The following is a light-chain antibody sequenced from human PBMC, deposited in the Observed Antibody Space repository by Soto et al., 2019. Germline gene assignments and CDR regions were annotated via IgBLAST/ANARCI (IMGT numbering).Light chain of an antibody. Sequence: DIQLTQSPSSVSASVGDRVTLTCRASQGISNWLAWYQQKPGKAPKLLISAASTLQGGVPSRFSGSFSGTEFTLTITSLQAEDFATYFCQQAYSLPVTFGPWTKLEIK. CDR3: QQAYSLPVT. CDR1: QGISNW. V-gene: IGKV1-12*01. J-gene: IGKJ2*01. CDR2: AAS.